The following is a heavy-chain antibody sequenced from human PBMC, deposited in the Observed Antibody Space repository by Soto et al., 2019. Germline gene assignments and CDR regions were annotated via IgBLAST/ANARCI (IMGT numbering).Heavy chain of an antibody. CDR2: ISYYGSNK. J-gene: IGHJ4*02. V-gene: IGHV3-30-3*01. CDR3: ASLTGTTYDY. D-gene: IGHD1-7*01. Sequence: GSRRLSAETAGFSFSSYAIHEVRQAPGKGLEWVAVISYYGSNKYYADSVKGRFTISRDNSKNTLYLQMNSLRAEDTDVYYCASLTGTTYDYWGQGTLVTVSS. CDR1: GFSFSSYA.